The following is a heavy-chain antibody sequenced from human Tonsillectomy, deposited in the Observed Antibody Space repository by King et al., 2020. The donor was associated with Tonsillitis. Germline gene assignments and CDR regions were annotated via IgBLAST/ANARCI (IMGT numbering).Heavy chain of an antibody. V-gene: IGHV5-51*01. Sequence: EVQLVQSGAEVKKPGESLKISCKGSGYSFTSYWIGWVRQMPGKGLEWMGIIYPGDSDTRYSPSFQGQGAISADQSISTAYLQWSSLKASDTAMYYCARQALVGWEPSGWFDPWGQGTLVTVSS. J-gene: IGHJ5*02. CDR2: IYPGDSDT. CDR1: GYSFTSYW. CDR3: ARQALVGWEPSGWFDP. D-gene: IGHD1-26*01.